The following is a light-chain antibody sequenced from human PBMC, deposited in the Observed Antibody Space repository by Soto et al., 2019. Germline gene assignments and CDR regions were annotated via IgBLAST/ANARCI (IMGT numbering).Light chain of an antibody. CDR3: QYYGSSPFT. Sequence: EIVLTQSPVTLSLSPGERATLSCRASQSVRSSYLAWYQQKPGQAPRLLIYGASTRATGIPDRFSGSGSGTDFTLTISRLEPEDFAVYYCQYYGSSPFTFGPGTKVDI. V-gene: IGKV3-20*01. J-gene: IGKJ3*01. CDR2: GAS. CDR1: QSVRSSY.